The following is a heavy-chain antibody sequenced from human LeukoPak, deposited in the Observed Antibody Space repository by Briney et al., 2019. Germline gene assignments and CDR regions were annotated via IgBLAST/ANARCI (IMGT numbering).Heavy chain of an antibody. CDR1: GDSFSSNSGA. CDR2: TYYRSKWYN. D-gene: IGHD1-26*01. V-gene: IGHV6-1*01. J-gene: IGHJ4*02. Sequence: SQTLSLTCGISGDSFSSNSGAWNWIRQSPSRGLEWLGRTYYRSKWYNDYAVSVKSRITINPDTSKNQFSLQPNSVTPEDTAVYYCARVHSGGYDDLDCWGQGTLVTVSS. CDR3: ARVHSGGYDDLDC.